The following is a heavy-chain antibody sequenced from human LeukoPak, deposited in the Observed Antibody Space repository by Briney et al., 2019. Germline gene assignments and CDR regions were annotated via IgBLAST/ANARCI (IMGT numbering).Heavy chain of an antibody. CDR2: IYYSGST. J-gene: IGHJ5*02. D-gene: IGHD3-3*01. V-gene: IGHV4-39*01. Sequence: SETLSLTCTVSGGSITNTNYYWAWIRQPPGKGLEWIGSIYYSGSTYYNPSLKSRVTISVDTSKNQFSLKLSSVTAADTAVYYCARQYDFWSGEDNWFDPWGQGTLVTVSS. CDR1: GGSITNTNYY. CDR3: ARQYDFWSGEDNWFDP.